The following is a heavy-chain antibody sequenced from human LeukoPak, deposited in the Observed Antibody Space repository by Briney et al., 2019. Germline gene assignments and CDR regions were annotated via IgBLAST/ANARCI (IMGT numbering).Heavy chain of an antibody. CDR1: GGSINSYY. CDR2: IYYSGST. Sequence: PSETLSLTCTVSGGSINSYYWSWIRQPPGKGLEWIGYIYYSGSTNYNPSLKSRVTISVDTSKNKFSLKLTSLTAADTAVYYCVRHLSAGRPAFDIWGQGTMVTVSS. J-gene: IGHJ3*02. D-gene: IGHD2-15*01. CDR3: VRHLSAGRPAFDI. V-gene: IGHV4-59*08.